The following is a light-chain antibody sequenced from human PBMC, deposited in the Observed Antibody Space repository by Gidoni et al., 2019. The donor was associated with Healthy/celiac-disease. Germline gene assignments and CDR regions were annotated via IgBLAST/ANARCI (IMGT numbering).Light chain of an antibody. CDR1: QDISNY. J-gene: IGKJ4*01. CDR3: QQYDNLPLH. V-gene: IGKV1-33*01. Sequence: DIQMTQSPSSLSASVGDRVTITCQASQDISNYLNWYQQKPGKAPKLLIYDASNLETGVPSRFSGSGSGTDFTFTISSLQPEDIPTYYCQQYDNLPLHFGGXTKVEIK. CDR2: DAS.